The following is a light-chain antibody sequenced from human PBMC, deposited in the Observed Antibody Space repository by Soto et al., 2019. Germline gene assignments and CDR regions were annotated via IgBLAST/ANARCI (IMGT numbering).Light chain of an antibody. CDR2: TPS. J-gene: IGKJ1*01. CDR3: QQSYRTPRT. Sequence: DIQVTQPQSTVSASVGDRVTITCRAGQDLARWLTWYQHTPVKATKLLISTPSRLQRGAPLRFRGSGSGIEFTLTISCLQPGDFATYYCQQSYRTPRTGGQGTKL. V-gene: IGKV1D-12*01. CDR1: QDLARW.